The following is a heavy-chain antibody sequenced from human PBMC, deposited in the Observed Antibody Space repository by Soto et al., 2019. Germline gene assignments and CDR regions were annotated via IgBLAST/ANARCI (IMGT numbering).Heavy chain of an antibody. Sequence: SETLSLTCTVSGGSISSGGYYWSWIRQHPGKGLEWIGYIYYSGSTYYNPSLKSRVTISVDTSKNQFSLKLSSVTAADTAMYYCASRYWSGGRCYKGAFDNWGQGKMVTVSS. CDR3: ASRYWSGGRCYKGAFDN. J-gene: IGHJ3*02. D-gene: IGHD2-15*01. V-gene: IGHV4-31*03. CDR1: GGSISSGGYY. CDR2: IYYSGST.